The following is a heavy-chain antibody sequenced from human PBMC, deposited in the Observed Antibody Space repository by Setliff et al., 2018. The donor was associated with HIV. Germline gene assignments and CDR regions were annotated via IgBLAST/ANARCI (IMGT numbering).Heavy chain of an antibody. J-gene: IGHJ4*02. D-gene: IGHD6-19*01. CDR3: ARDPRSGWYLGFFDY. V-gene: IGHV3-48*04. CDR2: ISSSGSTT. CDR1: GFRFRSYW. Sequence: GGSLRLSCAASGFRFRSYWMSWVRQAPGKGLEWISYISSSGSTTYYADSVKGRFTISRDNTKNSLYLQMNSLRAEDTAVYYCARDPRSGWYLGFFDYWGQGTLVTVSS.